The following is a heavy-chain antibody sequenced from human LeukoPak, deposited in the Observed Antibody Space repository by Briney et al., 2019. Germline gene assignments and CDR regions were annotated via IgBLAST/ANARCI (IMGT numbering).Heavy chain of an antibody. D-gene: IGHD1-1*01. J-gene: IGHJ6*02. CDR3: ASPTGTSDYYYGIDV. V-gene: IGHV1-2*02. Sequence: GASVKVSCKASGYTFTGYYMHWVRQAPGQGLEWMGWINPNSGGTNYAQKFQGRVTMTRDTSISTAYMELSRLRSDDTAVYYCASPTGTSDYYYGIDVWGQGTTVTVSS. CDR2: INPNSGGT. CDR1: GYTFTGYY.